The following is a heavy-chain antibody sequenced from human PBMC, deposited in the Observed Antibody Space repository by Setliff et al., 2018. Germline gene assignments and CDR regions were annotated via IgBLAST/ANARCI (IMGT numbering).Heavy chain of an antibody. CDR3: ATFRGYTYGYDY. CDR2: NNV. D-gene: IGHD5-18*01. V-gene: IGHV1-18*01. CDR1: GYSFTNYG. Sequence: ASVKVSCKTSGYSFTNYGINWVRQAPGQGLEWMGWNNVYARKFQGRVTMTIDTPTSTAYMELRSLGSDDTAVYYCATFRGYTYGYDYWGQGTLVTSPQ. J-gene: IGHJ4*02.